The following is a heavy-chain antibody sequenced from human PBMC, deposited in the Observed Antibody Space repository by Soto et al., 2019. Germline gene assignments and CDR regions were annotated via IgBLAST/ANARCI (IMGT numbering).Heavy chain of an antibody. J-gene: IGHJ4*02. V-gene: IGHV4-59*11. Sequence: SETLSLTCTVSSGSISPHYWSWIRQPPGKALEWIGFINYSGNTVYNRSLKSRVTVSIDTSNNQISLKVRSVTAADTALYYCARANGDTYSYSYFDNWGQGTLVTVSS. D-gene: IGHD5-18*01. CDR2: INYSGNT. CDR3: ARANGDTYSYSYFDN. CDR1: SGSISPHY.